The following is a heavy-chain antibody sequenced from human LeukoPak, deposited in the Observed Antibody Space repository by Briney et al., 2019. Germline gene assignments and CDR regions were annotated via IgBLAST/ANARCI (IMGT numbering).Heavy chain of an antibody. Sequence: GGSLRLSCAASGFTFSSYSMNWVRQAPGKGLGWVSSTSSSSSYIYYADSVKGRFTISRDNAKNSLYLQMNSLRAEDTAVYYCARAPIVVVPAASDYWCQGTLVTVSS. V-gene: IGHV3-21*01. D-gene: IGHD2-2*01. CDR2: TSSSSSYI. CDR3: ARAPIVVVPAASDY. J-gene: IGHJ4*02. CDR1: GFTFSSYS.